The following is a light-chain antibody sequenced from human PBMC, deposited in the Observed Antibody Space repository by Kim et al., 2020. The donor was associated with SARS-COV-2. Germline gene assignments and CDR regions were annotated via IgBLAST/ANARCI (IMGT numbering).Light chain of an antibody. V-gene: IGLV3-1*01. CDR3: QAWDSSTHYV. J-gene: IGLJ1*01. CDR2: QDS. CDR1: KLGDKY. Sequence: SYELTQPPSVSVSPGQTANITCSGDKLGDKYACWYQQKPGQSPVLVIYQDSKRPSGIPERFSGSNSGNTATLTISGTQAMDEADYYCQAWDSSTHYVFGTGTKVTVL.